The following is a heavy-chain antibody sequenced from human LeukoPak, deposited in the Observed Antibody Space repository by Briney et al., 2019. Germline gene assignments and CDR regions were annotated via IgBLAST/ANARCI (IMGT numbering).Heavy chain of an antibody. V-gene: IGHV4-34*01. CDR2: INHSGST. CDR1: GGSFSGYY. Sequence: SETLSLTCAVYGGSFSGYYWSWIRQPPGKGLEWIGEINHSGSTNYNPSLKSRVTISVDTSKNQFSLKLSSVTAADTAVYYCAGLRTMIGRGYWGQGTLVTVSS. D-gene: IGHD3-22*01. J-gene: IGHJ4*02. CDR3: AGLRTMIGRGY.